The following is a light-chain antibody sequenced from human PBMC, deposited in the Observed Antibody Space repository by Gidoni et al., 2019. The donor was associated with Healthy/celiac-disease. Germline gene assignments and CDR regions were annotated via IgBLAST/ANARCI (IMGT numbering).Light chain of an antibody. V-gene: IGKV3-20*01. J-gene: IGKJ4*01. Sequence: EIVLTQSPGTLSLSPGERATLSCRASQSVSSSYLAWYQQKPGQAPRLLIYGASSRATGIPDMFSGSGSGTDFTLTIIRLEPEDFAVYYCQQYGSSLLTFXGXTKVEIK. CDR3: QQYGSSLLT. CDR2: GAS. CDR1: QSVSSSY.